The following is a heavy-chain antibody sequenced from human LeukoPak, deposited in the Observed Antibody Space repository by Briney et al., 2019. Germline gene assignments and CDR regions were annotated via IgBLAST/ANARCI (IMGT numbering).Heavy chain of an antibody. Sequence: GGSLRLSCAASGISFSTSGMHWVRQAPGKGLEWVAMIYSDGSNEYYADSVRGRFTLSRDNAKNSLYLQMNSLRPEDTALYYCAKDIRITMVRGAFYAFDIWGQGTTVTVSS. D-gene: IGHD3-10*01. CDR2: IYSDGSNE. J-gene: IGHJ3*02. CDR1: GISFSTSG. CDR3: AKDIRITMVRGAFYAFDI. V-gene: IGHV3-30*02.